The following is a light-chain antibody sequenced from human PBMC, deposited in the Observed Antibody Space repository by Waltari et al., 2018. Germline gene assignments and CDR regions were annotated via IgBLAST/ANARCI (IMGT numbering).Light chain of an antibody. V-gene: IGLV2-14*01. Sequence: QSALTQPASVSGSPGQSIPISCTGTSSDVGGYNYASWYQQHPGKAPKLMIYEVSNRPSGVSNRFSGSKSGNTASLTISGLQAEDEADYYCSSYTSSSTLDVVFGGGTKLTVL. CDR3: SSYTSSSTLDVV. CDR1: SSDVGGYNY. J-gene: IGLJ2*01. CDR2: EVS.